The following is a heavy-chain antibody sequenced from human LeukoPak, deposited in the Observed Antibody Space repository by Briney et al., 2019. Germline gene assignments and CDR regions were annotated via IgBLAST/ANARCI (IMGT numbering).Heavy chain of an antibody. CDR2: INPSGGST. CDR3: ARNGNYYDSSGFGNWFDP. V-gene: IGHV1-46*01. D-gene: IGHD3-22*01. J-gene: IGHJ5*02. CDR1: GYTFTSCY. Sequence: WASVKVSCKASGYTFTSCYMHWVRQAPGQGLEWMGIINPSGGSTSYAQKFQGRVTMTRDTSTSTVYMELSSLRSEDTAVYYCARNGNYYDSSGFGNWFDPWGQGTLVTVSS.